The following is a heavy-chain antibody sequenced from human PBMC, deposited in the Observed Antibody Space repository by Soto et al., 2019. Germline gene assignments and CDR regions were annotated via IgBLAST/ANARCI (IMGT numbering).Heavy chain of an antibody. V-gene: IGHV3-7*01. CDR2: IKQDGSEK. CDR1: GFTFSSYW. CDR3: ARDPVTKVRGAYYYYYGMDV. J-gene: IGHJ6*02. D-gene: IGHD3-10*01. Sequence: EVQLVESGGGLVQPGGSLRLSCAASGFTFSSYWMSWGRQAPGKGLEWVANIKQDGSEKYYVDSVKGRFTISRDNAKNSLYLQMNSLRAEDTAVYYCARDPVTKVRGAYYYYYGMDVWGQGTTVTASS.